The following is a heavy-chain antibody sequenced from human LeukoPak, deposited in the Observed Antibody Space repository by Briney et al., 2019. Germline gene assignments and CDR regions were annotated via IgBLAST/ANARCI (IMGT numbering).Heavy chain of an antibody. CDR1: GQSIRSGYY. D-gene: IGHD2-2*01. V-gene: IGHV4-38-2*02. Sequence: SETLSLTCNVSGQSIRSGYYWGWIRQSPGKGLEWIGSFSHSDSTYYNPSLKSRVTISVDTSKNQFSLKLSSVTAADTAVYYCARVRQGSTSCYGCSAEEPIDYWGQGTLVTVSS. J-gene: IGHJ4*02. CDR2: FSHSDST. CDR3: ARVRQGSTSCYGCSAEEPIDY.